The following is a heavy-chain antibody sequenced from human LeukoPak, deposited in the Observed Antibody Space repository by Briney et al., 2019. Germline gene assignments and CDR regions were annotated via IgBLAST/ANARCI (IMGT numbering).Heavy chain of an antibody. D-gene: IGHD4-17*01. CDR3: ARLRLFDY. V-gene: IGHV1-8*01. CDR2: MNPNSGNT. Sequence: PGASVKVSCKASGYTFINYVINWVRQATGQGLEWMGWMNPNSGNTGYAQKFQGRVTMTRNTSITTAYMELSNLRSEDTAVYYCARLRLFDYWGQGTLVTVSS. CDR1: GYTFINYV. J-gene: IGHJ4*02.